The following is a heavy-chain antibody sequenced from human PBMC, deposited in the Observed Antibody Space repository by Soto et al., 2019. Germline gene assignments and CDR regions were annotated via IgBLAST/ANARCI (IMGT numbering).Heavy chain of an antibody. J-gene: IGHJ6*02. V-gene: IGHV4-39*02. Sequence: SETLSLTCTVSGGAISSTTYYWDWIRQPPGKGLEWIGSIYYSGSTYYNPSLKSRVTISVDTSKNLFSLKLSSVTAADTAVYFCAREDDGGDRDYYGLDVWGQGTTVT. CDR2: IYYSGST. CDR1: GGAISSTTYY. D-gene: IGHD2-21*02. CDR3: AREDDGGDRDYYGLDV.